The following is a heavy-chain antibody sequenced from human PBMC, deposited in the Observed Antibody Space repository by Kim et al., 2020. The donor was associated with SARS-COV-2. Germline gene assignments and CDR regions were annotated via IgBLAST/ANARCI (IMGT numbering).Heavy chain of an antibody. J-gene: IGHJ3*02. CDR1: GCSISSSSYY. CDR2: IYYSGST. Sequence: SETLSLTCTVSGCSISSSSYYWGWIRQPPGKGLEWIGSIYYSGSTYYNPSLKSRVTISVDTSKNQFSQKLSSVTAADTAVYYCARDPFVVVVAASSGDIWGQGTMVTVSS. CDR3: ARDPFVVVVAASSGDI. D-gene: IGHD2-15*01. V-gene: IGHV4-39*07.